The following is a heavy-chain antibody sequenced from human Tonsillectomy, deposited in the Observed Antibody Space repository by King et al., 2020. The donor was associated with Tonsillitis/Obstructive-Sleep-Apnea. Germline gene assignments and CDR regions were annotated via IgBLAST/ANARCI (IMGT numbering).Heavy chain of an antibody. CDR3: ARDRVRDSGAWGLIDS. CDR2: INHDGTED. D-gene: IGHD6-25*01. J-gene: IGHJ4*02. Sequence: VQLVESGGGLVQPGGSLRLSCAASGFTFSWYWMSWVRQAPGKGLEWVANINHDGTEDYYVDSVRGRFTVSRNNAQKLVYLQMNSLRVDDTAVYFCARDRVRDSGAWGLIDSWGQGTLVTVSS. V-gene: IGHV3-7*03. CDR1: GFTFSWYW.